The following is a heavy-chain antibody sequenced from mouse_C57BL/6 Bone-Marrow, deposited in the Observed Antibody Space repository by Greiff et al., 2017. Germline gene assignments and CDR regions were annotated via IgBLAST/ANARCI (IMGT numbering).Heavy chain of an antibody. V-gene: IGHV14-4*01. J-gene: IGHJ3*01. CDR1: GFNIKDDY. CDR3: TLYYGNYESAY. D-gene: IGHD2-1*01. CDR2: IDPENGDT. Sequence: VQLKESGAELVRPGASVKLSCTASGFNIKDDYMHWVKQRPEQGLEWIGWIDPENGDTEYASKFQGKATITADTSSNTAYLQLSSLTSEDTAVYYCTLYYGNYESAYWGQGTLVTVSA.